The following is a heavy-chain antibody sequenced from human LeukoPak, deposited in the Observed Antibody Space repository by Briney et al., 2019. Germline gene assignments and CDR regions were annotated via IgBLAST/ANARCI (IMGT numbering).Heavy chain of an antibody. V-gene: IGHV1-24*01. CDR3: ATWNSSGWYVGWFDP. D-gene: IGHD6-19*01. Sequence: ASVKVSCKVSGYTLNELSVHWVRQAPGKGLEWMGGFDPEDGETIYAQKFQGRVTMTEDTSTDTAYMELSSLRSEDTAVYYCATWNSSGWYVGWFDPWGQGTLVTVSS. J-gene: IGHJ5*02. CDR2: FDPEDGET. CDR1: GYTLNELS.